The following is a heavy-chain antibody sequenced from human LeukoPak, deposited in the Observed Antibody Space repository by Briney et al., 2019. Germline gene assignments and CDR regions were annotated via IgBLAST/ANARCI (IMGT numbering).Heavy chain of an antibody. D-gene: IGHD6-19*01. CDR1: GFTFSSYS. J-gene: IGHJ4*02. CDR3: ARDRGYSSGWYTLWYGKGTRFPLYY. Sequence: HLGGSLRLSCAASGFTFSSYSMNWVRQAPGKGLEWVSYISSSSSTIYYADSVKGRFTISRDNAKNSLYLQMNSLRAEDTAVYYCARDRGYSSGWYTLWYGKGTRFPLYYWGQGTLVTVSS. CDR2: ISSSSSTI. V-gene: IGHV3-48*01.